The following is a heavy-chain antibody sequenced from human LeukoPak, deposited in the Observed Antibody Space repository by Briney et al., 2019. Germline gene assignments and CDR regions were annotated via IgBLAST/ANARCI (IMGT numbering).Heavy chain of an antibody. V-gene: IGHV3-74*01. D-gene: IGHD6-13*01. CDR2: INSDGSST. CDR1: GFTFSSYW. J-gene: IGHJ3*02. CDR3: ARVRAAAGTMGAFDI. Sequence: PGGSLRLSCAASGFTFSSYWMHWVRQAPGKGLVRVSRINSDGSSTSYADSVKGRFTISRDNAKNTLYLQMNSLRAEDTAVYYCARVRAAAGTMGAFDIWGQGTMVTVSS.